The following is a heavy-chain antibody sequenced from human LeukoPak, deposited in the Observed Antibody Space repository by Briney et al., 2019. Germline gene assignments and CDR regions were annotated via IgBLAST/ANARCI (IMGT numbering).Heavy chain of an antibody. V-gene: IGHV3-7*01. CDR2: MRRDGNEI. J-gene: IGHJ4*02. CDR3: AKDLPRVGATSWRGAGDY. Sequence: PGGSLRLSCSASGFTFSTYWMSWVRQAPGKGLEWVANMRRDGNEIYYLDSVRGRFTISRDNAKNSLYLQMNSLRAEDTAVYYCAKDLPRVGATSWRGAGDYWGQGTLVTVSS. D-gene: IGHD1-26*01. CDR1: GFTFSTYW.